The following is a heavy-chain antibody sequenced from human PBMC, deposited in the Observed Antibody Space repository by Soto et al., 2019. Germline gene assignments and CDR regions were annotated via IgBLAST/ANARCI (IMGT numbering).Heavy chain of an antibody. J-gene: IGHJ3*02. CDR1: GYSFTSYW. CDR2: IDPSDSYT. Sequence: GESLKIACNGSGYSFTSYWISWVRQMPGKGLEWMGRIDPSDSYTNYSPSFQGHVTISADKSISTAYLQWSSLKASDTAMYYCAGVLPAAIVDIWGQGTMVTVSS. CDR3: AGVLPAAIVDI. D-gene: IGHD2-2*01. V-gene: IGHV5-10-1*01.